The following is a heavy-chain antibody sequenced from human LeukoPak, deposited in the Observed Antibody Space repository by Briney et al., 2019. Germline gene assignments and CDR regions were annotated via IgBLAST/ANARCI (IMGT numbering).Heavy chain of an antibody. CDR1: GGSISSYY. CDR3: ARQRRVGYYDSSGSFDY. D-gene: IGHD3-22*01. V-gene: IGHV4-59*08. Sequence: PSETLSLTCTVSGGSISSYYWSWIRQPPGKGLEWIGYIYYSGSTNYNPSLKSRVTISVDTSKNQFSLKLSSVTAADTAVYYCARQRRVGYYDSSGSFDYWGQGTLVTASS. J-gene: IGHJ4*02. CDR2: IYYSGST.